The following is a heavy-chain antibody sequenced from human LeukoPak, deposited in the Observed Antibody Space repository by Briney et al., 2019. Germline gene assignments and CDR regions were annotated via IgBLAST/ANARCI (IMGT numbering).Heavy chain of an antibody. CDR1: GFTFSSYA. CDR3: ANGRYHNF. J-gene: IGHJ4*02. CDR2: ITTSGGDT. Sequence: GGSLRLSCAASGFTFSSYAMSWVRQAPGKGLEWVSHITTSGGDTYYADSVRGRFTISRDNSKNTLYLQMNSLRAEDTAVYYCANGRYHNFWGQGTLVTVSS. V-gene: IGHV3-23*01. D-gene: IGHD2-2*01.